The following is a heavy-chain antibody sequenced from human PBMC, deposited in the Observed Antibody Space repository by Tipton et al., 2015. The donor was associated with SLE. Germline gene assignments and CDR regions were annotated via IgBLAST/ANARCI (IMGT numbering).Heavy chain of an antibody. Sequence: LRLSCTVSGGSISSYYWSWIRQPPGKGLEWIGYIYYSGSTNYNPSLKSRVTISVDTSKNQFSLTLSSVTAADTAVYYCARQSYPGLVVYAHNWFDPWGQVTLVTVSS. CDR1: GGSISSYY. CDR3: ARQSYPGLVVYAHNWFDP. D-gene: IGHD2-8*02. J-gene: IGHJ5*02. CDR2: IYYSGST. V-gene: IGHV4-59*08.